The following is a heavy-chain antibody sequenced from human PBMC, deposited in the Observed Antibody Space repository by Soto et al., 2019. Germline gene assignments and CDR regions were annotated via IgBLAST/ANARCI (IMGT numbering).Heavy chain of an antibody. CDR1: GFTFSSYD. J-gene: IGHJ6*03. CDR3: ARVRLGYYMDV. V-gene: IGHV3-13*01. Sequence: GGSLRLSCAASGFTFSSYDMHWVRQATGKGLEWVSAIGTAGDTYYPGSVKGRFTISRENAKNSLYLQMNSPRAGDTAVYYCARVRLGYYMDVWGKGTTVTVSS. D-gene: IGHD5-12*01. CDR2: IGTAGDT.